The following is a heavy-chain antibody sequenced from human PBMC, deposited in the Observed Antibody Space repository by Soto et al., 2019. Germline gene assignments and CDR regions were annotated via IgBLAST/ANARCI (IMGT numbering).Heavy chain of an antibody. D-gene: IGHD6-25*01. V-gene: IGHV1-18*04. CDR1: GYTFTSNG. J-gene: IGHJ4*02. CDR3: AREAGWQRMVPYD. CDR2: ISAFNGDT. Sequence: QVQLGQSGTEVKKPGASVNVSCKAFGYTFTSNGFGWVRQVPGQGLDWLGWISAFNGDTQYTQTMKGRLTVTTDTSTTTVHMELRSLTPADTAVYYCAREAGWQRMVPYDWGQGTLVTVS.